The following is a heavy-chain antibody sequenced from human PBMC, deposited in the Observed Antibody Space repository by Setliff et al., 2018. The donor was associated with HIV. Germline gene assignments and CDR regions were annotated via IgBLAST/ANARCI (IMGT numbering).Heavy chain of an antibody. D-gene: IGHD6-13*01. CDR3: ARSNPGITAGLLAY. V-gene: IGHV4-4*07. J-gene: IGHJ4*02. CDR2: IYTTGGT. Sequence: SETLSLTCNISGVSIPTNYWNWIRQPAGKGLEWIGRIYTTGGTNYNPALKSRVTMSIDTSKNQVSLKLNSVTAADTATYYCARSNPGITAGLLAYWGPGTLVTVSS. CDR1: GVSIPTNY.